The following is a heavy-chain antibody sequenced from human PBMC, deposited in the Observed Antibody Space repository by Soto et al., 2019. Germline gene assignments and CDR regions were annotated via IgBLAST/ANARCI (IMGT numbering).Heavy chain of an antibody. CDR3: ARAGPSGAVVDITLDY. J-gene: IGHJ4*02. CDR2: ISSSSSTI. D-gene: IGHD3-22*01. Sequence: EVQLVESGGGLVQPGGSLRLSCAASGFTFSSYSMNWVRQAPGKGLEWVSYISSSSSTIYYADSVKGRFTISRDNAKNSMYLHMNSLRDEDTAVYYCARAGPSGAVVDITLDYWGQGTLGTVSS. V-gene: IGHV3-48*02. CDR1: GFTFSSYS.